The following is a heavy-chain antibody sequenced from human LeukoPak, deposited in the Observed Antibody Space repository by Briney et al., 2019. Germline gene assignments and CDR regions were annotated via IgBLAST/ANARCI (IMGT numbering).Heavy chain of an antibody. CDR1: GFTFSSYA. CDR2: ISGSGGST. CDR3: AKSVMVRGVNPLVY. D-gene: IGHD3-10*01. V-gene: IGHV3-23*01. J-gene: IGHJ4*02. Sequence: GGSLRLSCAASGFTFSSYAMSWVRQAPGKGPEWVSAISGSGGSTYYADSVKGRFTISRDNSKNTLYLQMNSLRAEDTAVYYCAKSVMVRGVNPLVYWGQGTLVTVSS.